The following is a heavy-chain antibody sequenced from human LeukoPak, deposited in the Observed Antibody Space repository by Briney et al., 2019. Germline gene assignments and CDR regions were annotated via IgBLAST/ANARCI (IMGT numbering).Heavy chain of an antibody. J-gene: IGHJ5*02. CDR1: GGSISSSRDY. CDR2: IYYSGST. D-gene: IGHD3-22*01. V-gene: IGHV4-39*01. CDR3: ARQYYYDTSGVDP. Sequence: SETLSLTCTVSGGSISSSRDYWAWLRQPPGKGLEWIANIYYSGSTYYSPSLKSRVTISVDTSKNQFSLKLTSVTAADTAVYYCARQYYYDTSGVDPWGQGTLVTVSS.